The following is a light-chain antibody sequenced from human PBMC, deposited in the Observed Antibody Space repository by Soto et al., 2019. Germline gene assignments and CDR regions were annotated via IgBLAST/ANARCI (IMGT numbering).Light chain of an antibody. Sequence: QSVLTQPPSVSGAPGQRVTISCTGSSSNIGAGYDVHWYQEFPGTAPKLLIYANSNRPAGVPARFSASKSGTSASLAITGLQGDDAADYYCQSYDPNRTGAVGTGTELTV. V-gene: IGLV1-40*01. CDR3: QSYDPNRTGA. CDR1: SSNIGAGYD. CDR2: ANS. J-gene: IGLJ1*01.